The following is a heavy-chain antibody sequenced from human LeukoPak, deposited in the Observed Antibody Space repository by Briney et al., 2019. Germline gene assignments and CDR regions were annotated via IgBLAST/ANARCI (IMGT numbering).Heavy chain of an antibody. CDR2: IYYSGST. Sequence: SETLSLTCTVSGGSISSYYWSWIRQPPGKRLEWIGYIYYSGSTNYNPSLKSRVTISVDTSKNQFSLKLSSVTAADTAVYYCARDDGWGFDAFDIWGQGTMVTVSS. V-gene: IGHV4-59*01. D-gene: IGHD5-24*01. J-gene: IGHJ3*02. CDR3: ARDDGWGFDAFDI. CDR1: GGSISSYY.